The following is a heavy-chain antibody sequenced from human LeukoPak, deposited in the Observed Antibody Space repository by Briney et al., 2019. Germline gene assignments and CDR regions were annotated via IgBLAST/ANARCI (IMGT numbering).Heavy chain of an antibody. J-gene: IGHJ4*02. CDR3: ARVKLRGASYYPFDY. D-gene: IGHD1-26*01. CDR2: INSDGSST. CDR1: GFTFSSYW. Sequence: GGPLRLSCAASGFTFSSYWMHWVRQAPGKGLVWVSRINSDGSSTSYADSVKGRFTISRDNAKNTLYLQMNSLRAEDTAVYYCARVKLRGASYYPFDYWGQGTLVTVSS. V-gene: IGHV3-74*01.